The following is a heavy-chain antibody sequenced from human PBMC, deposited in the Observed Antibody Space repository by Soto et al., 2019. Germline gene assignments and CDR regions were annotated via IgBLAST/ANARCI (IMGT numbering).Heavy chain of an antibody. CDR3: ARHSRSTNYYYYGMDV. J-gene: IGHJ6*02. V-gene: IGHV1-69*12. CDR1: GGTFSSYA. CDR2: IIPMFGTA. D-gene: IGHD6-6*01. Sequence: QVQLVQSGAEVKKPGSSVKVSCKASGGTFSSYAISWVRQAPGQGLEWMGGIIPMFGTADYAQRFQGRVTITADESTSPAYMELSSLRSEDTAVYYCARHSRSTNYYYYGMDVWGQGTTVTVSS.